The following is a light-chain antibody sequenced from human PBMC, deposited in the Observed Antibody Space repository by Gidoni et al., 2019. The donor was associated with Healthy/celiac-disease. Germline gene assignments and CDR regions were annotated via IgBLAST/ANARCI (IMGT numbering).Light chain of an antibody. Sequence: QSALTQPRSVSGSPGQSVTISCPGTSSDVGGYNYVSWYQQHPGKAPKLIIYDVSKRPSGVPDRFSGSKSGNTASLTISGLQAEDEADYYCCSYAGSYTLGVFGGGTKLTVL. CDR2: DVS. J-gene: IGLJ2*01. V-gene: IGLV2-11*01. CDR3: CSYAGSYTLGV. CDR1: SSDVGGYNY.